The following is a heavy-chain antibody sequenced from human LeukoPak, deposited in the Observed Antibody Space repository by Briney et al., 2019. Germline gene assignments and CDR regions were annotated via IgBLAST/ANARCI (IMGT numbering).Heavy chain of an antibody. CDR3: ARYVKVYYYDSSGYYHDY. D-gene: IGHD3-22*01. V-gene: IGHV4-34*01. CDR1: GFTFSSYW. J-gene: IGHJ4*02. Sequence: GSLRLSCAASGFTFSSYWMSWVRQAPGKGLEWIGEINHSGSTNYNPSLKSRVTISVDTSKNQFSLKLSSVTAADTAVYYCARYVKVYYYDSSGYYHDYWGQGTLVTVSS. CDR2: INHSGST.